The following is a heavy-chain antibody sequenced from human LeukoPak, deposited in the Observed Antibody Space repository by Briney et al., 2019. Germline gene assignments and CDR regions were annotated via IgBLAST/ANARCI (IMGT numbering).Heavy chain of an antibody. D-gene: IGHD5-18*01. Sequence: GRSLRLSCAASGFTFSSYWMHWVRQAPGKGLVWVSRINNDGSSTSYADSVKGRFTISRDNAKNTLYLQMNSLRAEDTAVYYCARAASLYSPPDYWGQGTLVTVSS. V-gene: IGHV3-74*01. CDR1: GFTFSSYW. CDR2: INNDGSST. CDR3: ARAASLYSPPDY. J-gene: IGHJ4*02.